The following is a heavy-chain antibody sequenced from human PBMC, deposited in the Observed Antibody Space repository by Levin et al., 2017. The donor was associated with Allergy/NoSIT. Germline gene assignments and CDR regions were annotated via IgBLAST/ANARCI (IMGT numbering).Heavy chain of an antibody. CDR2: ISYDGSNK. J-gene: IGHJ4*02. V-gene: IGHV3-30-3*01. CDR3: ARPLRGGSPSFDY. CDR1: GFTFSSYA. Sequence: GESLKISCAASGFTFSSYAMHWVRQAPGKGLEWVAVISYDGSNKYYADSVKGRFTISRDNSKNTLYLQMNSLRAEDTAVYYCARPLRGGSPSFDYWGQGTLVTVSS. D-gene: IGHD3-9*01.